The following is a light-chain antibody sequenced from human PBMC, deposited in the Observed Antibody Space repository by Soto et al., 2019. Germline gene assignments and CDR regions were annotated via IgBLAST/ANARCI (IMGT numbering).Light chain of an antibody. CDR2: STS. V-gene: IGKV1-39*01. J-gene: IGKJ1*01. CDR1: QSISYY. Sequence: DIQMTQSPSSLSASVGDRVTITCRASQSISYYLNWYQQKQGRAPRLLIYSTSTLQSVVPSKFSGSASGTDFTRTISSLQPEDFATYYCQQSYSTPWTFGQGTKVEIK. CDR3: QQSYSTPWT.